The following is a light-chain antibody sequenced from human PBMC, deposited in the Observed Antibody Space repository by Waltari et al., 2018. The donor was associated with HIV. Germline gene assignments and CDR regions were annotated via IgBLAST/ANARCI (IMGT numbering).Light chain of an antibody. CDR3: QQYTYWPLT. CDR2: DIS. Sequence: EIQMTQSPATLSVSPGERATLPCRASQNDNKHLAWYQQKLGQPPRLLIYDISTRAPGIPARFSASESGTEFTLTISSLQSEDFGVYYCQQYTYWPLTFGGGTKVEIQ. V-gene: IGKV3-15*01. J-gene: IGKJ4*01. CDR1: QNDNKH.